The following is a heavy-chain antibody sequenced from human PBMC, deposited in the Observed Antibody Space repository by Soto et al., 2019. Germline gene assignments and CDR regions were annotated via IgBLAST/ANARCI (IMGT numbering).Heavy chain of an antibody. D-gene: IGHD6-13*01. J-gene: IGHJ6*02. V-gene: IGHV1-2*04. Sequence: ASVKVSCKASGYTFTGYYMHWVRQAPGQGLEWMGWINPNSDGTNYAQKFQGWVTMTRATSISTAYMELSRLRSDDTAVYYCARNKAKQSYYYYGMDVWGQGTTVTVSS. CDR3: ARNKAKQSYYYYGMDV. CDR1: GYTFTGYY. CDR2: INPNSDGT.